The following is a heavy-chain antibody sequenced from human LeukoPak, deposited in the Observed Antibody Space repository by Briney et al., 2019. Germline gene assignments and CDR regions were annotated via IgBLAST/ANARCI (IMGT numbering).Heavy chain of an antibody. CDR3: ARRGREDSAFMDV. J-gene: IGHJ6*02. CDR2: TNQGGNT. Sequence: SETLSLTCTVSGGSISSYYWSWVRQPPGKGLEWIGETNQGGNTHYNPSLKSRLTISVDTPKNQFSLKLTSVTVADTAVYYCARRGREDSAFMDVWGQGTTVTVSS. D-gene: IGHD3-10*01. V-gene: IGHV4-34*01. CDR1: GGSISSYY.